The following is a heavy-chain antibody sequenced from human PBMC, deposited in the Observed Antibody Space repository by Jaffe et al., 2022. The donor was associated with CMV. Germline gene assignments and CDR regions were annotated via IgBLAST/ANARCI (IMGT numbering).Heavy chain of an antibody. J-gene: IGHJ4*02. V-gene: IGHV4-34*01. Sequence: QVQLQQWGAGLLKPSETLSLTCAVYGGSFSGYYWSWIRQPPGKGLEWIGEINHSGSTNYNPSLKSRVTISVDTSKNQFSLKLSSVTAADTAVYYCARGLDTMVRGVIDYWGQGTLVTVSS. CDR1: GGSFSGYY. CDR3: ARGLDTMVRGVIDY. D-gene: IGHD3-10*01. CDR2: INHSGST.